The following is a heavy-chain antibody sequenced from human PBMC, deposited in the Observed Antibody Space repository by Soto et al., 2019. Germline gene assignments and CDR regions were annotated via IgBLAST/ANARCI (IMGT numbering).Heavy chain of an antibody. J-gene: IGHJ5*02. D-gene: IGHD1-26*01. CDR2: VSGAGGLK. CDR1: GFSFSNYA. V-gene: IGHV3-23*01. Sequence: EVQLSESGGGLGQPGGSLRLSCAASGFSFSNYAMTWVRQSPGKGLEWVSSVSGAGGLKYYADSGQGRFTISRDNSKNTLYLQMNNLRDEDTALYYCAREVGAPSGWLDPWGHGTQVTVSS. CDR3: AREVGAPSGWLDP.